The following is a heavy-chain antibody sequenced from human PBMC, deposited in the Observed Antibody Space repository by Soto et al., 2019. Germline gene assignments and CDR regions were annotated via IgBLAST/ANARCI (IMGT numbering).Heavy chain of an antibody. CDR3: ARDRWFGELSPYYYGMDV. CDR1: GGTFSSYA. V-gene: IGHV1-69*01. J-gene: IGHJ6*02. Sequence: QVQLVQSGAELKKPGSSVKVSCKASGGTFSSYAISWVRQAPGQGLEWMGGIIPIFGTANYAQKFQGRVTITADESTSTAYMELSSLRSEDTAVYYCARDRWFGELSPYYYGMDVWGQGTTVTVSS. D-gene: IGHD3-10*01. CDR2: IIPIFGTA.